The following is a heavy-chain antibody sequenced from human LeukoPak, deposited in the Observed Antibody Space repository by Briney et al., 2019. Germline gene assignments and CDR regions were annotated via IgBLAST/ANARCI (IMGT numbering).Heavy chain of an antibody. J-gene: IGHJ4*02. V-gene: IGHV4-39*07. CDR1: GGSISSSSYY. CDR2: IYYSGST. D-gene: IGHD4-17*01. CDR3: ARVGDDYGDYVGDY. Sequence: SETLSLTCTVSGGSISSSSYYWGWIRQPPGKGLEWIGSIYYSGSTYYSPSLKSRVTISADTSQNQFSLKLSSVTAADTAVYYCARVGDDYGDYVGDYWGQGTLVTVSS.